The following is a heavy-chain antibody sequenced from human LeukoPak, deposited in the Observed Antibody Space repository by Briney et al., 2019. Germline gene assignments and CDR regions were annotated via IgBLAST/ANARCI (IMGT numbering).Heavy chain of an antibody. CDR3: LRQVDIVMALPDY. CDR2: IIGDNCTA. Sequence: ASVTVSCKASGDSFNTYAITWGRQAPGQGVEWMGWIIGDNCTANYAHHFQGSVILTTDKSMPTAYMELRSLISDDTAVYYCLRQVDIVMALPDYWGQGTLVTVSS. D-gene: IGHD5-12*01. V-gene: IGHV1-18*01. J-gene: IGHJ4*02. CDR1: GDSFNTYA.